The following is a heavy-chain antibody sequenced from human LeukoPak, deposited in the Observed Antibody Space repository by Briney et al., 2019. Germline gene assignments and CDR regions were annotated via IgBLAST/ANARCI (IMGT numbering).Heavy chain of an antibody. Sequence: GGSLRLSCAASGFTFSSYAMHWVRQAPGKGLEWVAVISYDGNNKYYADSVKGRFTISRDNSKNTLYLQMNSLRDEDTAVYYCARVAAGYSVNYFDYWGQGTLVTVSS. J-gene: IGHJ4*02. D-gene: IGHD4-23*01. V-gene: IGHV3-30-3*01. CDR1: GFTFSSYA. CDR3: ARVAAGYSVNYFDY. CDR2: ISYDGNNK.